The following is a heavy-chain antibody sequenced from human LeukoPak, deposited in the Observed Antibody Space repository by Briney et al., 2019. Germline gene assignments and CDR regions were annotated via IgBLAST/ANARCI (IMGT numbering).Heavy chain of an antibody. CDR2: INHSGST. V-gene: IGHV4-34*01. CDR3: ARTKRTAIFGVVIASYMDV. D-gene: IGHD3-3*01. J-gene: IGHJ6*03. Sequence: SETLSLTCAVYGGSFSGNYWSWIRQPPGKGLEWIGEINHSGSTNYNPSLKSRVTISVDTSKNQFSLKLSSVTAADTAVYYCARTKRTAIFGVVIASYMDVWGKGTTVTVSS. CDR1: GGSFSGNY.